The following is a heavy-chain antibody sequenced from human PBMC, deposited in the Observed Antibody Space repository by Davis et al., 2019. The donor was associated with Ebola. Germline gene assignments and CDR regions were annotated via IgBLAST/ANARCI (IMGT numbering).Heavy chain of an antibody. CDR2: IRSKANSYAT. J-gene: IGHJ4*02. Sequence: GESLKISCAASGFTFSGSAMHWVRQASGKGLEWVGRIRSKANSYATAYAASVKGRFTISRDDSKNTAYLQMNSLKTEDTAVYYCTSVPSGSQNDYWGQGTPVTVSS. CDR1: GFTFSGSA. V-gene: IGHV3-73*01. D-gene: IGHD1-26*01. CDR3: TSVPSGSQNDY.